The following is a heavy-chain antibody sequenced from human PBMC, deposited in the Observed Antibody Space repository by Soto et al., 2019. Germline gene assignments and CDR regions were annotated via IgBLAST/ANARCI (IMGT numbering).Heavy chain of an antibody. CDR3: ARHLGTSAWFGDYYYYYGMDV. Sequence: SETLSFTCTVSGGSISSSSYYWGWIRQPPGKGLEWIGSIYYSGSTYYNPSLKSRVTISVDTSKNQFSLKLSSVTAADTAVYYCARHLGTSAWFGDYYYYYGMDVWGQGTTVTVSS. D-gene: IGHD3-10*01. CDR1: GGSISSSSYY. J-gene: IGHJ6*02. CDR2: IYYSGST. V-gene: IGHV4-39*01.